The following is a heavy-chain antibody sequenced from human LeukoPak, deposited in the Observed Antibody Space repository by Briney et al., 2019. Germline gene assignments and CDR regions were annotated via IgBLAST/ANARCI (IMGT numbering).Heavy chain of an antibody. CDR1: GFTFSSYD. J-gene: IGHJ4*02. CDR2: ISGSGGST. V-gene: IGHV3-23*01. CDR3: AKETTMIVVVTDFDY. Sequence: GGSLRLSCAASGFTFSSYDMSWVRQAPGKGLEWVSAISGSGGSTYYADSVKGRFTISRDNSKNTLYLQMNSLRAEDTAVYYCAKETTMIVVVTDFDYWGQGTLVTVSS. D-gene: IGHD3-22*01.